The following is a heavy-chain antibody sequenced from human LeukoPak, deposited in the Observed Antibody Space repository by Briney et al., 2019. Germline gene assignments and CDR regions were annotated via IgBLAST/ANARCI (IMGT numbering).Heavy chain of an antibody. CDR1: GYTFSNYD. D-gene: IGHD1-14*01. V-gene: IGHV1-18*01. J-gene: IGHJ4*02. CDR2: ISAYNGNT. Sequence: ASVKVSCKASGYTFSNYDISWVRQAPGQGLEWMGWISAYNGNTKYAQNLQGRVTMTTDTSTSTAYMELRSLRSGDTAVYFCALVTSAPGWGQGTLVTVSS. CDR3: ALVTSAPG.